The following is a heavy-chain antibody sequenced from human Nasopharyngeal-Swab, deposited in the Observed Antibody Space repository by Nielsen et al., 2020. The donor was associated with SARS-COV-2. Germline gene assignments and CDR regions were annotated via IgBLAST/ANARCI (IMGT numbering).Heavy chain of an antibody. CDR2: IYDSGKT. V-gene: IGHV4-59*13. CDR3: ARGGFRRSFDY. Sequence: SETLSLTCTVSGGSISSYYWSWIRQAPGKGPEWIAFIYDSGKTKHNPSLTSRLSISVDASTNQFSLTLTSVTAADAAVYYCARGGFRRSFDYWGHGTLVAVSS. CDR1: GGSISSYY. J-gene: IGHJ4*01. D-gene: IGHD3-10*01.